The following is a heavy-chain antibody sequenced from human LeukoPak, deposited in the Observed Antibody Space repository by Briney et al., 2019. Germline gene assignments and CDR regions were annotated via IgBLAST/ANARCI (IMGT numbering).Heavy chain of an antibody. V-gene: IGHV3-23*01. J-gene: IGHJ4*02. CDR3: AKKGLASAGRPPYFDY. D-gene: IGHD6-13*01. Sequence: AGGSLRLSCAASGFTFSSYAMGWVRQAPGKGLEWVSAISGSGGTYYADAVKGRFTISRDNSKNTLYLQMNNLRAEDTAIYYCAKKGLASAGRPPYFDYWGQGALVTVPS. CDR1: GFTFSSYA. CDR2: ISGSGGT.